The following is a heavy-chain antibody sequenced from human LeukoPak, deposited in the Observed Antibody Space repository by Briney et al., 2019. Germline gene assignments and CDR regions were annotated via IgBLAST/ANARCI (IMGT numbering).Heavy chain of an antibody. V-gene: IGHV1-2*02. CDR3: ASPSGYYEMEYFQH. D-gene: IGHD3-22*01. Sequence: ASVKVSCKASGYTFTGYYMHLVRQAPGQGLEWMGWINPNSGGTNYAQKFQGRVATTRDTSISTAYMELSRLRSDDTAVYYCASPSGYYEMEYFQHWGQGTLVTVSS. J-gene: IGHJ1*01. CDR1: GYTFTGYY. CDR2: INPNSGGT.